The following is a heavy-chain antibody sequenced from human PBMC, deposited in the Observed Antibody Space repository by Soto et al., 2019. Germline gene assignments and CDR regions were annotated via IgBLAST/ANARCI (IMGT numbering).Heavy chain of an antibody. CDR2: INPNSGGT. Sequence: ASVKGSCKASGYTFTGYYMHWVRQAPGQGLERMGWINPNSGGTNYAQKFQGWVTMTRDTSISTAYMELSRLRSDDTAVYYCAKDRPDPFNREYGPFDHWGQGTLVTVS. D-gene: IGHD6-6*01. CDR1: GYTFTGYY. J-gene: IGHJ4*02. CDR3: AKDRPDPFNREYGPFDH. V-gene: IGHV1-2*04.